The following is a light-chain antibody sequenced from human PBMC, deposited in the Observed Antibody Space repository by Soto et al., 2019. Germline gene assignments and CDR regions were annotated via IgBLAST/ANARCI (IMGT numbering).Light chain of an antibody. J-gene: IGKJ1*01. CDR2: ATS. CDR3: QQYGSPRT. V-gene: IGKV3-20*01. CDR1: QSVSSNY. Sequence: EIVMTQSPATLSVSPGERASLSCRASQSVSSNYLAWYQQKPGQAPRRLIYATSTRATGIPDRFSGTGSGTDFNLTISRLEPEDFAIYYCQQYGSPRTFGQGTKVDIK.